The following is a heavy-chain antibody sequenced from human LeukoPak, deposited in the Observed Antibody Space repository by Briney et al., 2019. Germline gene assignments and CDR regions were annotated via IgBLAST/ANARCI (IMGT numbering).Heavy chain of an antibody. J-gene: IGHJ4*02. Sequence: SVKVSCKASGDTFTSYAISWVRQAPGQGLEWMGRIIPIFGTANYAQKFQGRVTITTDESTSTAYMELSSLRSEDTAVYYCARHLLIHYDSSGLDYWGQGTLVTVSS. V-gene: IGHV1-69*05. CDR1: GDTFTSYA. CDR3: ARHLLIHYDSSGLDY. CDR2: IIPIFGTA. D-gene: IGHD3-22*01.